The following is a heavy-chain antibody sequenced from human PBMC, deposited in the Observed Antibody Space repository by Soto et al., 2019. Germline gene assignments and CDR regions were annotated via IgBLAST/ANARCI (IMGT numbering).Heavy chain of an antibody. V-gene: IGHV4-30-2*01. Sequence: QLQLQESGSGLVKPSQTLSLTCTVSGGSISSGGHSWTWIRQQPGKGLEWIGYIYQSGSTYYNPSLESRVTISIDRSKNQFSLKLNSVTAADTAVYYCARRDSSAFSALDYWGQGTLVTVSS. D-gene: IGHD3-22*01. J-gene: IGHJ4*02. CDR1: GGSISSGGHS. CDR2: IYQSGST. CDR3: ARRDSSAFSALDY.